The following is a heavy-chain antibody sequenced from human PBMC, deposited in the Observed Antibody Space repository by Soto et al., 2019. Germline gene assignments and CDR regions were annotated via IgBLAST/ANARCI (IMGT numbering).Heavy chain of an antibody. CDR1: GGSFSGYY. CDR2: INHSGST. V-gene: IGHV4-34*01. CDR3: ATHIVVVTAIPGRAFDI. Sequence: SETLSLTCAVYGGSFSGYYWSWIRQPPGKGLEWIGEINHSGSTNYNPSLKSRVTISVDTSKNQFSLKLSSVTAADTAVYYCATHIVVVTAIPGRAFDIGGQGKMVTVAS. J-gene: IGHJ3*02. D-gene: IGHD2-21*02.